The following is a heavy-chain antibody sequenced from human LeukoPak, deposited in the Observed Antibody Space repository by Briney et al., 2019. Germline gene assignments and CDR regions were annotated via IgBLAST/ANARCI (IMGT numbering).Heavy chain of an antibody. V-gene: IGHV3-7*01. CDR1: GFTFSTFW. J-gene: IGHJ4*02. CDR2: IKQDGSEK. Sequence: GGSLRLSCAASGFTFSTFWMTWVRQAPGKGLEWVANIKQDGSEKHYVDSVKGRFTISRDNAKNSLYLQMSSLRAEDTAVYYCAREDGDHHTYYFDYWGQGTLVTVSS. D-gene: IGHD4-17*01. CDR3: AREDGDHHTYYFDY.